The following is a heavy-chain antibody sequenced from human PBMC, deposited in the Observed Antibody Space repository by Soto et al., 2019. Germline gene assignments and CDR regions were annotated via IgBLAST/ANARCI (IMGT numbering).Heavy chain of an antibody. V-gene: IGHV1-3*01. CDR2: INAGNGNT. CDR3: ARGWWNDVRGRWFDP. CDR1: GYTFTSYA. D-gene: IGHD1-1*01. J-gene: IGHJ5*02. Sequence: ASVKVSCKASGYTFTSYAMHWVRQAPGQRLEWMGWINAGNGNTKYSQKFQGRVTITRDTSASTAYMELSSLRSEDTAVYYCARGWWNDVRGRWFDPWGQGTLVTVPS.